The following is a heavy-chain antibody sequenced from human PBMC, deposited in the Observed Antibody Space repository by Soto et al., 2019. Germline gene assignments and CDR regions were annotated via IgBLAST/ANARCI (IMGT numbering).Heavy chain of an antibody. CDR1: GGSISNGTYS. V-gene: IGHV4-31*03. D-gene: IGHD2-21*01. J-gene: IGHJ5*02. CDR2: VFSSGST. Sequence: PSETLSLTCTVSGGSISNGTYSWSWIRQHPGKGLEWLGHVFSSGSTSYNPSLESRLTVSVDTSKNQFSLRLSSVTAADTAVYYCARYIVFGDRRSRFVPWGQGTLVTVSS. CDR3: ARYIVFGDRRSRFVP.